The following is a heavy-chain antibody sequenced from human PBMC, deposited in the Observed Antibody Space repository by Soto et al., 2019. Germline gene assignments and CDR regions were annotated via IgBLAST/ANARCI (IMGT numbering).Heavy chain of an antibody. CDR3: ARGVNDDSSGYYILLFDY. CDR2: INPSGGST. Sequence: VSCKASGYTFTSYYMHWVRQAPGQGLEWMGIINPSGGSTSYAQKFQGRVTMTRDTSTSTVYMELSSLRSEDTAVYYCARGVNDDSSGYYILLFDYWGQGTLVTVS. V-gene: IGHV1-46*01. D-gene: IGHD3-22*01. J-gene: IGHJ4*02. CDR1: GYTFTSYY.